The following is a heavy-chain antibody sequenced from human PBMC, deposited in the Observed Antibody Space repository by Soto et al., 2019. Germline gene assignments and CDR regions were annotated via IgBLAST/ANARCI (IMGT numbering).Heavy chain of an antibody. CDR1: GFTFSDHY. D-gene: IGHD6-13*01. CDR2: IKNKANSYTT. CDR3: TRVRLGSRRSSDY. Sequence: EVQLVESGGGLVQPEGSLRLSCAASGFTFSDHYMDWVRQAPGKGLEWVGRIKNKANSYTTEYAAPGKGRFIISRDDSKNSVFLQMNRMKTDDTAGYYCTRVRLGSRRSSDYWCQGILGTVSS. J-gene: IGHJ4*02. V-gene: IGHV3-72*01.